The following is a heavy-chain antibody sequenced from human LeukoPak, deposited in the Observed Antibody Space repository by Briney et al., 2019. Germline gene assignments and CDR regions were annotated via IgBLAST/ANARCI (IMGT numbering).Heavy chain of an antibody. J-gene: IGHJ3*02. CDR1: GFTFSSYA. V-gene: IGHV3-30-3*01. D-gene: IGHD3-10*01. CDR3: ARESRVDYHDGSIAAFDM. Sequence: GGSLRLSCAASGFTFSSYAMHWVRQAPGKGLEWVAVISYDGSNKYYADSVKGRFTISRDNSKNTLYLQMNSLRAEDAAVYYCARESRVDYHDGSIAAFDMWGQGTMVTVSS. CDR2: ISYDGSNK.